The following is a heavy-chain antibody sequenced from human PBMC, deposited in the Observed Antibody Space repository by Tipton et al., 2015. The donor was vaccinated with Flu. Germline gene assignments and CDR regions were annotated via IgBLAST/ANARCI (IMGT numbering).Heavy chain of an antibody. D-gene: IGHD2-2*01. V-gene: IGHV3-7*01. Sequence: GSLRLSCAASEITFSSYWMSWVRQAPGKGLDWVANINQDGSEKYYVDSVKGRFTISGDNTKNSLFLHMSSLRAEDTAVYYCARTYCSTTKCYPKNYYHFRGMDVWGQGTTVTVSS. CDR3: ARTYCSTTKCYPKNYYHFRGMDV. J-gene: IGHJ6*02. CDR1: EITFSSYW. CDR2: INQDGSEK.